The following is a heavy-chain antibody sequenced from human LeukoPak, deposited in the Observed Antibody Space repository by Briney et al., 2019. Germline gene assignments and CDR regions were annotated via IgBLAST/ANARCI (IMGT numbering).Heavy chain of an antibody. CDR2: ISWNSGSI. V-gene: IGHV3-9*01. CDR1: GFTFDDYA. Sequence: GGSLRLSCAASGFTFDDYAIHWVRQAPGKGLEWVSGISWNSGSIGYADSVKGRFTISRDNAKNSLYLQINSLRAEDTALYYCAKDQDTAMGLFDYWGQGTLVTVSS. D-gene: IGHD5-18*01. J-gene: IGHJ4*02. CDR3: AKDQDTAMGLFDY.